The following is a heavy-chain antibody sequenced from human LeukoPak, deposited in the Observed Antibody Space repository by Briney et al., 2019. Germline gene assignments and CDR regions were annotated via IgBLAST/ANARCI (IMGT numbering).Heavy chain of an antibody. J-gene: IGHJ4*02. CDR2: IDWDDDK. CDR3: ARIQETAAGHWYYFDY. Sequence: SGPALVKPTQTLTLTCTFSGFSLSTRGMCVSWIRQPPGKALEWLARIDWDDDKYYSTSLKTRLTISKDTSKNQVVLTVTNMDPVDTATYYCARIQETAAGHWYYFDYWGQGTLVTVSS. D-gene: IGHD2-15*01. V-gene: IGHV2-70*11. CDR1: GFSLSTRGMC.